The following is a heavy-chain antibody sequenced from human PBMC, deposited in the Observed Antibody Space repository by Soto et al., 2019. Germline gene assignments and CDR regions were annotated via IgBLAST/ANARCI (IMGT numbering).Heavy chain of an antibody. Sequence: QVQLVQSGAEVKKPGASVKVSCKASGYTFTNYGISWVRQAPGQGLEWMGWISAYNGNINYAQKLQGRVTMTTDTSTSTAYIALRSLRSDDTAMYYCARSYCGGKGYSNFPLDYYDYGMDVWGQVTTVTVSS. D-gene: IGHD2-21*01. J-gene: IGHJ6*02. CDR3: ARSYCGGKGYSNFPLDYYDYGMDV. CDR1: GYTFTNYG. V-gene: IGHV1-18*01. CDR2: ISAYNGNI.